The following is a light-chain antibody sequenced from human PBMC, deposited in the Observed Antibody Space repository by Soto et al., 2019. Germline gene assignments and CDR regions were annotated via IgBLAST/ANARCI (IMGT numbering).Light chain of an antibody. V-gene: IGLV1-40*01. J-gene: IGLJ1*01. Sequence: QSVLTQPPSVSGAPGQSVTISCTGSSSNIGAGYDVQWYQQLAGTPPKLLIISNRHRTSGVPDRFSGSRSGTSASLAITGLQAEDEADYYCQCYDSRLYYVFGSGTKLTVL. CDR3: QCYDSRLYYV. CDR2: SNR. CDR1: SSNIGAGYD.